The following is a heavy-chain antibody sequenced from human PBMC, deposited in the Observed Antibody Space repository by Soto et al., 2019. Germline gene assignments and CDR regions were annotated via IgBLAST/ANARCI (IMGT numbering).Heavy chain of an antibody. CDR3: ARDRGGSYSHFDY. Sequence: SETLSLTCTVSGVSVSSGSIYCAWIRQPPGKGLWLIVYIFYTVSTNYNPSFKSRVTMSVDTSKNHFALKLRSVTAADTAVYYCARDRGGSYSHFDYWGQGALVTVSS. V-gene: IGHV4-61*03. D-gene: IGHD1-26*01. CDR1: GVSVSSGSIY. CDR2: IFYTVST. J-gene: IGHJ4*02.